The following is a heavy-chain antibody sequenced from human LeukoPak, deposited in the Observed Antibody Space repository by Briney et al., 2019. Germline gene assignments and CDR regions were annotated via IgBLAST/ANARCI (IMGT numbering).Heavy chain of an antibody. D-gene: IGHD6-19*01. CDR2: ISSSSSYI. CDR1: GFTFSSYS. J-gene: IGHJ4*02. V-gene: IGHV3-21*01. CDR3: ARGGHGSGWADY. Sequence: TGGSLRLSCAASGFTFSSYSMTWVRQAPGKGLEWVSSISSSSSYIYYADSVKGRFTISRDNAKNSLYLQMNSLRAEDTAVYYCARGGHGSGWADYWGQGTLVTVSS.